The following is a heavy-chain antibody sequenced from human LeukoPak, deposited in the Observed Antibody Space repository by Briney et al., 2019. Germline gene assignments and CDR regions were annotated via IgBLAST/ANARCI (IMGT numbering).Heavy chain of an antibody. Sequence: ASVKVSCKASGYTFSSYYMHWVRQAPGQGLEWMGMINPSGGSTNYAQRFQGRVTMTRDTSTSTVYMELSSLRSEDTAVYSCARVRYCTSTSCPDFDCWGQGTLVTASS. D-gene: IGHD2-2*01. CDR2: INPSGGST. CDR3: ARVRYCTSTSCPDFDC. CDR1: GYTFSSYY. J-gene: IGHJ4*02. V-gene: IGHV1-46*01.